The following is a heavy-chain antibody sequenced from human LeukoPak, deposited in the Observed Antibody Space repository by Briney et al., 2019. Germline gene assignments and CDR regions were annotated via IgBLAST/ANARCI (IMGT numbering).Heavy chain of an antibody. V-gene: IGHV4-34*01. J-gene: IGHJ4*02. CDR2: INHSGST. CDR1: GGSFSGYY. CDR3: ARGPTTFDY. Sequence: SETLSITCAVYGGSFSGYYWSWIRQPPGKGLEWIGEINHSGSTNYNPSLKSRVTISVDTSKNQFSLKLSSVTAADTAVYYCARGPTTFDYWGQGTLVTVSS. D-gene: IGHD5-12*01.